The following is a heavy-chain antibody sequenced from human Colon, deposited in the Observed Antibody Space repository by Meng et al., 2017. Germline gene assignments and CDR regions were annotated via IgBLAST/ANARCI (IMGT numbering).Heavy chain of an antibody. Sequence: QVQLRESGPALVKPSETLSPTCAVPGDSITNHNWWAWIRQPPGKGLEWIGYIYYSGSTYYNPSLKSRVTISRDTSKNQFSLKLNSVTAADTAVYFCARDKSTYYGSGRLYYFDYWGQGTLVTVSS. V-gene: IGHV4-30-4*01. CDR2: IYYSGST. CDR3: ARDKSTYYGSGRLYYFDY. D-gene: IGHD3-10*01. J-gene: IGHJ4*02. CDR1: GDSITNHNW.